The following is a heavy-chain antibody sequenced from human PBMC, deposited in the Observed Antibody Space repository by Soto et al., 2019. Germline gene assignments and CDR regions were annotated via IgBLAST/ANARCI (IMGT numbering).Heavy chain of an antibody. CDR1: GFTFSSYG. V-gene: IGHV3-33*01. CDR2: IWYDGSNK. CDR3: ARDPFTYYYDSSGYYYYYYMDV. D-gene: IGHD3-22*01. J-gene: IGHJ6*03. Sequence: GGSLRLSCAASGFTFSSYGMHWVRQAPGKGLEWVAVIWYDGSNKYYADSVKGRFTISRDNSKNTLYLQMNSLRAEDTAVYYCARDPFTYYYDSSGYYYYYYMDVWGKGTTVTV.